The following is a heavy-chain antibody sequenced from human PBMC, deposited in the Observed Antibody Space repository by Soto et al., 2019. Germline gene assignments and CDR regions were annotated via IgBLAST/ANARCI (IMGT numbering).Heavy chain of an antibody. CDR3: ASVSGGYSYYYGMDV. D-gene: IGHD1-26*01. CDR1: GGSISSNNW. CDR2: IYHTGST. J-gene: IGHJ6*02. V-gene: IGHV4-4*02. Sequence: QVPLQESGPGLVKPSGTLSLTCAASGGSISSNNWWSWVRQPPGKGLEWIGEIYHTGSTNYNPSLKSRVTISVDKSKNNFPLRLSSVTAADTAVYYCASVSGGYSYYYGMDVCGQGTTVTVSS.